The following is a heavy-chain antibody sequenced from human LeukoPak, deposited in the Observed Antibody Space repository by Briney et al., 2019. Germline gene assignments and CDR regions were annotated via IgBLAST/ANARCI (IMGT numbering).Heavy chain of an antibody. Sequence: SETLSLTCTVSGGSISSYYWSWIRQPPGKGLEWIGYIYYSGSTNSNPPLKSRVTISVDTSKNQFSLKLSSVTAADTAVYYCARHCTPGWFGEFDPWGQGTLVTVSS. D-gene: IGHD3-10*01. V-gene: IGHV4-59*01. CDR1: GGSISSYY. J-gene: IGHJ5*02. CDR2: IYYSGST. CDR3: ARHCTPGWFGEFDP.